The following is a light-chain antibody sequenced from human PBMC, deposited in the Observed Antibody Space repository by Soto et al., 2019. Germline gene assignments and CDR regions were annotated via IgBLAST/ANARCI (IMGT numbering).Light chain of an antibody. CDR2: KAS. CDR3: QQYNSYSWT. CDR1: QSITSW. J-gene: IGKJ1*01. V-gene: IGKV1-5*03. Sequence: DIQMTQSPSSLSASVGDRVTITCRASQSITSWLDWYQQKPGKAPKLLIYKASSLESGVPSRFSGSGSGKEFTLTISSLQPDDFSTYYCQQYNSYSWTFGQGTKVEIK.